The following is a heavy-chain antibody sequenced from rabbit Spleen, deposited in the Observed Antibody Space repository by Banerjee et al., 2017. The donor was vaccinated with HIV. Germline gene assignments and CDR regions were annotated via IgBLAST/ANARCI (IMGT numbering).Heavy chain of an antibody. CDR1: GFSFSSNYD. V-gene: IGHV1S45*01. Sequence: QEQLVESGGGLVQPEGSLTLTCTASGFSFSSNYDICWVRQAPGKGLEWIGYIYTGDGTTGYASWVNGRFTISKTSSTTMTLQMTSLTAADTATYFCARDLHYRPDLWGQGTLVTVS. J-gene: IGHJ3*01. CDR2: IYTGDGTT. D-gene: IGHD1-1*01. CDR3: ARDLHYRPDL.